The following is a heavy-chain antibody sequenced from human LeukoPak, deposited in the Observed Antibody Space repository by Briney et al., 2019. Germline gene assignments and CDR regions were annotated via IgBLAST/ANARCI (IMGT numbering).Heavy chain of an antibody. V-gene: IGHV7-4-1*02. D-gene: IGHD3-10*01. Sequence: ASVKVSCKASGYTFTSYAMNWVRQAPGQGLEWMGWIDTNTGNPTYAQGFTGRFVFSLDTSVSTAYLQISSLKAEDTAVYYCARDRHLGELLGGLDPWGQGTLVTVSS. CDR1: GYTFTSYA. J-gene: IGHJ5*02. CDR3: ARDRHLGELLGGLDP. CDR2: IDTNTGNP.